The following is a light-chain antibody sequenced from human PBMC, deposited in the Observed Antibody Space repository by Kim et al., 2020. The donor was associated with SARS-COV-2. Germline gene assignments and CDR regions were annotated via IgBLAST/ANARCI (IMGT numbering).Light chain of an antibody. J-gene: IGLJ2*01. CDR3: SSYTTSSTLVV. V-gene: IGLV2-14*03. Sequence: QSITIPCSGTNSDVGGYNYVSWYQQHPGKAPTLMIYDVTNRPSGFSNRFSGSKSGNTASLTISGLQTEDEADYYCSSYTTSSTLVVFGGGTQLTVL. CDR2: DVT. CDR1: NSDVGGYNY.